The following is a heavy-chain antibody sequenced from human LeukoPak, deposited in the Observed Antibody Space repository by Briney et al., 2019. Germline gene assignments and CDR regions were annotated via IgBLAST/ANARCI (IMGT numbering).Heavy chain of an antibody. CDR1: GYTFICYY. J-gene: IGHJ5*02. D-gene: IGHD4-11*01. CDR2: INPNGGGT. Sequence: ASVKVSCKASGYTFICYYIHWVRQAPGQGLEWMGWINPNGGGTNYARKFQGRVTMTRATSITTAYMELSRLTSDDTAVYYCARGLPGGFDPWGQGTLVTVSS. V-gene: IGHV1-2*02. CDR3: ARGLPGGFDP.